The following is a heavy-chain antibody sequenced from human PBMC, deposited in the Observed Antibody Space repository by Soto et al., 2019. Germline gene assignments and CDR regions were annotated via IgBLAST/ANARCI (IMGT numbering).Heavy chain of an antibody. J-gene: IGHJ3*02. V-gene: IGHV3-21*01. CDR2: ISSSSSYI. CDR1: GFTFSSYS. Sequence: SLRLSCAASGFTFSSYSMNWVRQAPGKGLEWVSSISSSSSYIYYADSVKGRFTISRDNAKNSLYLQMNSLRAEDTAVYYCARDPLLGGAFDIWGQGTMVTV. CDR3: ARDPLLGGAFDI. D-gene: IGHD2-15*01.